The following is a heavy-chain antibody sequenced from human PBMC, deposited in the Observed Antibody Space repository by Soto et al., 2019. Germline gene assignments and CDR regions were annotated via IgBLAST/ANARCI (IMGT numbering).Heavy chain of an antibody. CDR3: AKVGIVGATTS. D-gene: IGHD1-26*01. V-gene: IGHV3-30*18. CDR1: GFTFSSYG. Sequence: VQLVESGGGLVQPGGSLRLSCAASGFTFSSYGMHWVRQAPGKGLEWVAVISYDGSNKYYADSVKGRFTISRDNSKNTLYLQMNSLRAEDTAVYYCAKVGIVGATTSWGQGTLVTVSS. CDR2: ISYDGSNK. J-gene: IGHJ5*02.